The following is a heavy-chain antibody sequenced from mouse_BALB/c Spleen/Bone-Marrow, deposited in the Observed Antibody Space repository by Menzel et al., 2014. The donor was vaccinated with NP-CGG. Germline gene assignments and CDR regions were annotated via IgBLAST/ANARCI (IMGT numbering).Heavy chain of an antibody. V-gene: IGHV2-4-1*01. CDR1: GFSSTSYD. CDR3: ARKSSYDGFHTMDQ. Sequence: QVQLKQSGPGLVHPSQSLSITCTVSGFSSTSYDIHWVRQSPGKGLEWLGVIWSGGSTDYNAAFISRLSISKDNSKSQVFFKMYSLQADDTAIYYCARKSSYDGFHTMDQWGQGTSVTVSS. CDR2: IWSGGST. J-gene: IGHJ4*01. D-gene: IGHD2-3*01.